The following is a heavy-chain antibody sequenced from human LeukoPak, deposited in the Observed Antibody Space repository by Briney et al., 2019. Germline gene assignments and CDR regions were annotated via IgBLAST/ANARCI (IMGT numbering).Heavy chain of an antibody. D-gene: IGHD4-17*01. CDR3: ARAMTTVTLLGYYYGMDV. J-gene: IGHJ6*02. Sequence: PGGSLRLSYAASGFTFSSYGMHWVRQAPGKGLEWVAVIWYDGSNKYYADSVKGRFTISRDNSKNTLYLQMNSLRAEDTAVYYCARAMTTVTLLGYYYGMDVWGQGTTVTVSS. CDR1: GFTFSSYG. V-gene: IGHV3-33*01. CDR2: IWYDGSNK.